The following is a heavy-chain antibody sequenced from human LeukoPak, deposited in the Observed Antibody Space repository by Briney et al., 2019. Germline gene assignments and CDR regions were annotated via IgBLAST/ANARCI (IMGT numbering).Heavy chain of an antibody. CDR2: INHSGST. CDR3: ARGLGYSSSSGHYFDY. Sequence: PSETLSLTCAVYGGSFSGYYWSWIRQPPGKGLEWIGEINHSGSTNYNPSLKSRVTISVDTSKNQFSLKLSSVTAADTAVYYCARGLGYSSSSGHYFDYWGQGTLVTVSS. J-gene: IGHJ4*02. D-gene: IGHD6-6*01. V-gene: IGHV4-34*01. CDR1: GGSFSGYY.